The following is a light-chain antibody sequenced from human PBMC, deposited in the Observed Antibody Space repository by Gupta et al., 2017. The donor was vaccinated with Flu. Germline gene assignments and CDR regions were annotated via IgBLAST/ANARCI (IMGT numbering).Light chain of an antibody. J-gene: IGLJ3*02. V-gene: IGLV2-14*01. CDR1: SSDIGGYNS. CDR3: SSYTISSTLV. Sequence: QSALTPPASVSGSPGQSITISCTGTSSDIGGYNSVSWYQQHPGKAPKVMIYDVTNRPSGVSNRFSGSKSGNTAYLTISGLQAEDEADYYCSSYTISSTLVLGGGTTLTVL. CDR2: DVT.